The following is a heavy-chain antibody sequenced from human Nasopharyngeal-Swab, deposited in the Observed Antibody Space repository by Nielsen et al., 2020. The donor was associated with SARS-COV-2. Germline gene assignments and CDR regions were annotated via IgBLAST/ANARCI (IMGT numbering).Heavy chain of an antibody. D-gene: IGHD3-10*01. CDR2: INPSGGST. CDR3: ARGGITMVRGVPVPRGFDY. Sequence: ASVKVSCKASGYTFTSYYMHWVRQAPGQGLEWMGIINPSGGSTSYAQKLQGRVTMTTDTSTSTAYMELRSLRSDDTAVYYCARGGITMVRGVPVPRGFDYWGQGTLVTVSS. J-gene: IGHJ4*02. V-gene: IGHV1-46*01. CDR1: GYTFTSYY.